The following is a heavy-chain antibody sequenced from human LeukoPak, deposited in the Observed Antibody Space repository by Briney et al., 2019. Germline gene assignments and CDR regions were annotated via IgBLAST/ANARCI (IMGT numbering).Heavy chain of an antibody. CDR3: ATPAYSSGWDLAY. D-gene: IGHD6-19*01. V-gene: IGHV3-23*01. Sequence: GGALRLSCAAPGITFSNYAMSWVRQAPGKGLEWVSTIRDSAGSTYYADSVKGRFTISRDNSKNTLYLQMNSLRADDTAIYYCATPAYSSGWDLAYWGQGTLVTVSS. CDR2: IRDSAGST. CDR1: GITFSNYA. J-gene: IGHJ4*02.